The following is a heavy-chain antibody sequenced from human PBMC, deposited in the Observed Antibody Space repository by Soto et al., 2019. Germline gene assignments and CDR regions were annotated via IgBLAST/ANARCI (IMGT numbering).Heavy chain of an antibody. J-gene: IGHJ4*02. D-gene: IGHD3-10*01. Sequence: PSETLSLTCTVSGGSISSYYWSWIRLPPGKGLEWIGYIYYSGSTNYNPSLKSRVTISVDTSKNQFSLKLSSVTAADTAVYCCARIYYGSGSYYKSHFDYWGQGTLVTVSS. V-gene: IGHV4-59*12. CDR2: IYYSGST. CDR3: ARIYYGSGSYYKSHFDY. CDR1: GGSISSYY.